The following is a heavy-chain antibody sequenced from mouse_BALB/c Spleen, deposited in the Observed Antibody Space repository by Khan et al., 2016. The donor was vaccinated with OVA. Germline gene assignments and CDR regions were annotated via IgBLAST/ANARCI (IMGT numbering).Heavy chain of an antibody. CDR1: GYTFTDYA. V-gene: IGHV1S137*01. CDR2: ISTNYGDA. Sequence: QVQLQQPGAELVRPGVSVKISCKASGYTFTDYAMHWVKQRHAKSLEWIGVISTNYGDADYNQKFQGKASMTVDRSSSTVYMELARLPSEDSAIYYCVRGGKFAYWGQGTLVTVSA. D-gene: IGHD1-1*02. CDR3: VRGGKFAY. J-gene: IGHJ3*01.